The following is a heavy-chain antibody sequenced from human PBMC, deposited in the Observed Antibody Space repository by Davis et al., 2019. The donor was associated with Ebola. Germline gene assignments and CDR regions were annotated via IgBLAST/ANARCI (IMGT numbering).Heavy chain of an antibody. CDR3: ARLALTGNSFDSGWFDP. J-gene: IGHJ5*02. CDR1: GGSINNYY. CDR2: IHYSGTT. V-gene: IGHV4-59*08. D-gene: IGHD2/OR15-2a*01. Sequence: PSETLSLTCTVSGGSINNYYWSWIRQAPGRSLEWIGYIHYSGTTDYNPPLKSRLTMSVETSRTQFSLRLTSVTAADTAVYYCARLALTGNSFDSGWFDPWGQGTLVTVSS.